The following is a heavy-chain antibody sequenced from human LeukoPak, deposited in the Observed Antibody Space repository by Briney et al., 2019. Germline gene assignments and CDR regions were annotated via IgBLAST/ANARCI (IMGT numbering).Heavy chain of an antibody. J-gene: IGHJ3*02. D-gene: IGHD3-22*01. CDR3: ARGYSGYYNDAFDI. V-gene: IGHV4-61*01. CDR2: IYYSGST. Sequence: SETLSLTCTVSGGSVNSGSYYWNWIRQPPGKGLEWIGYIYYSGSTNYNPSLKSRVTISVDTSKNQFSLKLSSVTAADTAVFYCARGYSGYYNDAFDIWGQGTMVTVSS. CDR1: GGSVNSGSYY.